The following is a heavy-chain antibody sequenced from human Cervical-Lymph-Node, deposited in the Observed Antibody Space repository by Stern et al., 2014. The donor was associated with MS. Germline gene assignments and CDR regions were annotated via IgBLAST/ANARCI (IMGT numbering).Heavy chain of an antibody. D-gene: IGHD6-25*01. CDR2: IDWDDDK. V-gene: IGHV2-70*01. CDR3: ARVLAAGAFYYFGMDV. CDR1: GFSLTTTGMC. J-gene: IGHJ6*02. Sequence: ESGPALVKPTHTLTLTCTFSGFSLTTTGMCVSWIRQPPGKALEWLGIIDWDDDKYYNTSLKTRLSISSDTSKNQVVLTLTDVAPVDSATYYCARVLAAGAFYYFGMDVWGQGTTVTVSS.